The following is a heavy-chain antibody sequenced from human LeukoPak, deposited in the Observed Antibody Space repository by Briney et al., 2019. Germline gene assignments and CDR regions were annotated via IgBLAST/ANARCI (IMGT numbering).Heavy chain of an antibody. Sequence: GGSLRLSCAASGFTFSSYAMSWVRQAPGKGLEWVSAISGSGGSTYYADSVKGRFTVSRDIFQNTLYLQMNNLRAEDTAVYCRARVGSYYDMDVWGQGTTVTVSS. CDR3: ARVGSYYDMDV. CDR2: ISGSGGST. D-gene: IGHD3-10*01. V-gene: IGHV3-23*01. CDR1: GFTFSSYA. J-gene: IGHJ6*02.